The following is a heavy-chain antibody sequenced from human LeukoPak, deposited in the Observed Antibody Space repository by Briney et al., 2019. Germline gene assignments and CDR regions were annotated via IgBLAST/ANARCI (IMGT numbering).Heavy chain of an antibody. J-gene: IGHJ4*02. V-gene: IGHV3-53*01. CDR1: GFTVSSNY. D-gene: IGHD2-8*01. CDR3: ARGTRALSLYYFDF. CDR2: IYSDEST. Sequence: GGSLSLSCAASGFTVSSNYMSWVRQATGKGLEWVSVIYSDESTYYADSVKGRFTISRDNSKNTLYLQMNSLRAEDTAVYYCARGTRALSLYYFDFWGQGTLVTVSS.